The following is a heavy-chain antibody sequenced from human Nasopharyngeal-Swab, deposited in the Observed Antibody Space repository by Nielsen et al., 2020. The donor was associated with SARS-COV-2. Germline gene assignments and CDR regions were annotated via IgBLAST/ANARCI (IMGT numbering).Heavy chain of an antibody. CDR3: VRENQEYANIWIDY. J-gene: IGHJ4*02. CDR1: GYTFTSNF. Sequence: ASVKVSCKASGYTFTSNFLNWVRQAPGQGPEYIGWISTKTGAPTYAQAFTGRFVISLDTSVSTTYLQISSLKADDTAVYYCVRENQEYANIWIDYWGQGTQVTVSS. CDR2: ISTKTGAP. D-gene: IGHD1-1*01. V-gene: IGHV7-4-1*02.